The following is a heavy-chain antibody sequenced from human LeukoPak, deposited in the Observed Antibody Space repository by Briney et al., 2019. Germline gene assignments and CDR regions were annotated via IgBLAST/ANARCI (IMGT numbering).Heavy chain of an antibody. J-gene: IGHJ4*02. CDR3: AAAFDY. CDR1: GGSISSFY. Sequence: SETLSLTCTVSGGSISSFYWSWIRQPPGKGLEWIGNTYYGGDTYYNPSLKSRVTISVDTSKNQFSLELNSVTAADTAVYYCAAAFDYWGQGILVTVSS. CDR2: TYYGGDT. D-gene: IGHD6-25*01. V-gene: IGHV4-59*04.